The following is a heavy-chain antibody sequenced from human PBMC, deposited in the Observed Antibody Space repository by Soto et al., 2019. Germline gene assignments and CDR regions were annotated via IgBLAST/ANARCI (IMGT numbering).Heavy chain of an antibody. Sequence: QVQLVESGGGVVQPGRSLRLSCTASGFTFSYYGAHWVRQAPGKGLEWVALIWANGRDKNYADSVKGRFTISRDNSKNTLDLQMTSLTAEDTAVYYCTREGPMTGTCAFDIWGQGTMVTVSS. CDR2: IWANGRDK. CDR3: TREGPMTGTCAFDI. V-gene: IGHV3-33*01. J-gene: IGHJ3*02. CDR1: GFTFSYYG. D-gene: IGHD3-9*01.